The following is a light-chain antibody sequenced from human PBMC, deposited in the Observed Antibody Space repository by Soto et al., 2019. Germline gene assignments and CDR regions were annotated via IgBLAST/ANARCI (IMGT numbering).Light chain of an antibody. V-gene: IGLV2-14*01. CDR3: SSYTTISTYV. CDR2: EVS. Sequence: QSVLTQPASVSGSPGQSITISSTGTSSDVGGYNYVSWYQQHPGKAPKLMLYEVSNRPSGVSNRFSGSKSGNTASLTISGLQAEDEADYYCSSYTTISTYVFGTGTKLTVL. CDR1: SSDVGGYNY. J-gene: IGLJ1*01.